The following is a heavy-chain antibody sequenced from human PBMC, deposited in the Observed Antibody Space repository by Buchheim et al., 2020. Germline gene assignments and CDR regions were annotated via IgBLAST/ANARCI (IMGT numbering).Heavy chain of an antibody. CDR1: GFTVSSNY. CDR3: ARDLWLSEGLFDY. Sequence: EVQLVESGGGLVQPGGSLRLSCAASGFTVSSNYMSWVRQAPGKGLDWVSVIYSGGSTYYADSVKGRFTLSRENSKNTLYLQMNSLRAEDTAVYYCARDLWLSEGLFDYWGQGTL. D-gene: IGHD5-12*01. V-gene: IGHV3-66*01. J-gene: IGHJ4*02. CDR2: IYSGGST.